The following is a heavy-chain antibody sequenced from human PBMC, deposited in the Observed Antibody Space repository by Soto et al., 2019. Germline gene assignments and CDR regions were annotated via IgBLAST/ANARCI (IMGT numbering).Heavy chain of an antibody. CDR1: GYTFPTYD. CDR3: ARRKERSGPYYLDY. V-gene: IGHV1-8*01. J-gene: IGHJ4*02. CDR2: MNPNTGNT. Sequence: QVQLVQSGAEVKKPGASVKFSCKAPGYTFPTYDFPWVRQATGQGLEWMGWMNPNTGNTGYAQAFRGRVTMTRNTSITTAYMELSSLRSEDTAVYFCARRKERSGPYYLDYWGQGTLVTVSS. D-gene: IGHD6-25*01.